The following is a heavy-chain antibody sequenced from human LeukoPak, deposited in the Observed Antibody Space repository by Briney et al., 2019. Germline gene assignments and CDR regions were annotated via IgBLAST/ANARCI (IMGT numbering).Heavy chain of an antibody. V-gene: IGHV3-30*02. CDR2: IRYDGSNK. D-gene: IGHD2-2*01. Sequence: GGSLRLSCAASGFTFSSYGMHWVRQAPGKGLEWVAFIRYDGSNKYYADSVKGRFTISRDNSKNTLYLQMNSLRAEDTAVYYCAKGRYCSSTSCSKEAYYMDVWGKGTTVTVSS. J-gene: IGHJ6*03. CDR1: GFTFSSYG. CDR3: AKGRYCSSTSCSKEAYYMDV.